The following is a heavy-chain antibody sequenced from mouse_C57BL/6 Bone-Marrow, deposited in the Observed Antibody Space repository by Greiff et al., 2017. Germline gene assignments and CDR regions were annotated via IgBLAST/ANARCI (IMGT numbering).Heavy chain of an antibody. D-gene: IGHD1-1*01. CDR1: GYTFTDYN. Sequence: EVKLMESGPELVKPGASVKMSCKASGYTFTDYNMHWVKQSHGKSLEWIGYINPNNGGTSYNQKFKGKATLTVNKSSSTAYMELRSLTSEDSAVYYCARRGATVVGNWYFDVWGTGTTVTVSS. J-gene: IGHJ1*03. CDR3: ARRGATVVGNWYFDV. CDR2: INPNNGGT. V-gene: IGHV1-22*01.